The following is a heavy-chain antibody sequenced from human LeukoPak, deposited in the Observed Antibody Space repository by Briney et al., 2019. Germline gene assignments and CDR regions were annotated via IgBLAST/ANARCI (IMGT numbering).Heavy chain of an antibody. CDR2: IIPILGIA. J-gene: IGHJ4*02. V-gene: IGHV1-69*02. CDR1: GGTFSSYT. CDR3: ARGVRGVSSSSMYFDY. D-gene: IGHD6-6*01. Sequence: SVKVSCKASGGTFSSYTISWVRQAPGQGLEWMGRIIPILGIANYAQKFQGRVTITADKSTSTAYMELSSLRSENTAVYYCARGVRGVSSSSMYFDYWGQGTLVTVSS.